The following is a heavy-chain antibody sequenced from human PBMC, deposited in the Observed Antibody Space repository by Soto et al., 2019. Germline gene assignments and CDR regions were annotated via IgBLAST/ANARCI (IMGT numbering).Heavy chain of an antibody. CDR1: GFIFAKYG. CDR3: AKARGANSWANYYGLDV. V-gene: IGHV3-30*18. Sequence: VGSLRLSCAASGFIFAKYGMHWVRQAPGKGLEWVALITYEGSNKYYADAVKGRFTISRDNVENMVSLQLDGLRGEDTAVYYCAKARGANSWANYYGLDVWGQGTTVTV. CDR2: ITYEGSNK. J-gene: IGHJ6*02. D-gene: IGHD6-13*01.